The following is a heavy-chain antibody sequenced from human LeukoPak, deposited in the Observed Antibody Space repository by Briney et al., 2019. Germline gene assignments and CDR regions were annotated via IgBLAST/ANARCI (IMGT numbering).Heavy chain of an antibody. CDR3: ARDSPHYGSGSSGAYYYYGMDV. CDR1: GFTFSNAW. V-gene: IGHV3-48*04. Sequence: GGSLRLSCAASGFTFSNAWMSWVRQAPGKGLEWVSYISSSSSTIYYADSVKGRFTISRDNAKNSLYLQMNSLRAEDTAVYYCARDSPHYGSGSSGAYYYYGMDVWGQGTTVTVSS. J-gene: IGHJ6*02. CDR2: ISSSSSTI. D-gene: IGHD3-10*01.